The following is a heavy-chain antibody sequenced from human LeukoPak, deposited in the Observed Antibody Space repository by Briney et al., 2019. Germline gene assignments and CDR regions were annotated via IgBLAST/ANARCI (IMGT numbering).Heavy chain of an antibody. D-gene: IGHD3-3*01. CDR2: IKQDGSEK. CDR1: GFTFSSYW. Sequence: GGSLRLSCAASGFTFSSYWMSWVRQAPGKGLEWVANIKQDGSEKYYVASVKGRFTISRDNAKNSLYLQMNSLRAEDTAVYYCARDEPDDFWSGSTLDVWGKGTTVTVSS. J-gene: IGHJ6*04. CDR3: ARDEPDDFWSGSTLDV. V-gene: IGHV3-7*01.